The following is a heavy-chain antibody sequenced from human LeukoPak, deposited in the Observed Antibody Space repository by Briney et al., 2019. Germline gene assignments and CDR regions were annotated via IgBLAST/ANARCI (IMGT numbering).Heavy chain of an antibody. J-gene: IGHJ4*02. CDR3: GRGMRYSESYVVEY. Sequence: SETLSLTYTVSGDSVTNDHYFWSWTRQPPGAGLEWIGYIYYTAGSYYNPSLRSRVTMSIDTSRNQFSLKLSSVTAADTAVYHCGRGMRYSESYVVEYWGLGTLVTVSS. D-gene: IGHD1-26*01. CDR2: IYYTAGS. CDR1: GDSVTNDHYF. V-gene: IGHV4-30-4*01.